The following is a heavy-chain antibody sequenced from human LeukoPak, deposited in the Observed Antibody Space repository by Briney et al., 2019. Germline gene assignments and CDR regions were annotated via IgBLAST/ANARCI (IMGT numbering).Heavy chain of an antibody. CDR3: ARENPYYDFWSGYYTPGWFDP. CDR2: ISTSGST. D-gene: IGHD3-3*01. J-gene: IGHJ5*02. CDR1: GDSISSAAYY. Sequence: SETLSLTCTVSGDSISSAAYYWSWIRQPAGKGLEWIGRISTSGSTNYNPSLKSRVTISVDTSKNQFSLKLSSVTAADTAVYYCARENPYYDFWSGYYTPGWFDPWGQGTLVTVSS. V-gene: IGHV4-61*02.